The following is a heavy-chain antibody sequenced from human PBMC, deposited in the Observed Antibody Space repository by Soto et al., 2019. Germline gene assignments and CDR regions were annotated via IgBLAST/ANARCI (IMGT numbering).Heavy chain of an antibody. D-gene: IGHD3-22*01. J-gene: IGHJ4*02. CDR1: GGTFSSYA. CDR2: IIPIFGTA. V-gene: IGHV1-69*13. Sequence: SVKVSCKASGGTFSSYAISWVRQAPGQGLEWMGGIIPIFGTANYAQKFQGRVTITADESTSTAYMELSSLRSEDTAVYYCATPYYYYDSSGYFWPFDYWGQGTLVTVSS. CDR3: ATPYYYYDSSGYFWPFDY.